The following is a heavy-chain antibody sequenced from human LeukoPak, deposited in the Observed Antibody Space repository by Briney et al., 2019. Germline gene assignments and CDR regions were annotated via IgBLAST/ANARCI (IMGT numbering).Heavy chain of an antibody. CDR2: ISDSGNYI. Sequence: PGGSLRLSCAASGFTFSSYSMNWVRQAPGKGLEWVSSISDSGNYIYYADSVKGRFTISRDNAKNSLYLQMNSLRAEDTAVYYCANHLACGSTSCPPFDYWGQGTLVTVSS. CDR3: ANHLACGSTSCPPFDY. V-gene: IGHV3-21*01. J-gene: IGHJ4*02. D-gene: IGHD2-2*01. CDR1: GFTFSSYS.